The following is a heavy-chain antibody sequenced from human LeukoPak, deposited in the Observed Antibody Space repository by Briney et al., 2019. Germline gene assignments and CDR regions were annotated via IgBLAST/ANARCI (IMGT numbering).Heavy chain of an antibody. J-gene: IGHJ4*02. CDR3: ARGYDFWGGIWDY. CDR1: GFTVSSNY. CDR2: IKQDGSEK. V-gene: IGHV3-7*04. Sequence: GGSLRLSCAASGFTVSSNYMSWVRQAPGKGLEWVANIKQDGSEKYYVDSVKGRFTISRDNAKNSLYLQMNSLRAEDTAVYYCARGYDFWGGIWDYWGQGTLVTVSS. D-gene: IGHD3-3*01.